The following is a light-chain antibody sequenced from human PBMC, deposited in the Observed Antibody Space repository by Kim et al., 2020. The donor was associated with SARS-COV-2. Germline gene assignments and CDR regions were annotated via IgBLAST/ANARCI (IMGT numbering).Light chain of an antibody. CDR3: QQSYSTPPT. Sequence: SASIRDRVTITCRASQSISSYLNWYQQTPGKAPKLLTYDASSLESGVPSRFSGSGSGTDFSLTISSLQPEDFATYYCQQSYSTPPTFGQGTKLEI. V-gene: IGKV1-39*01. J-gene: IGKJ2*01. CDR1: QSISSY. CDR2: DAS.